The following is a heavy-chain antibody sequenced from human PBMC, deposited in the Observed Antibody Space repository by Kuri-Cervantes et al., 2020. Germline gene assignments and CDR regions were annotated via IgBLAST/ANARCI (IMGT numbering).Heavy chain of an antibody. V-gene: IGHV3-30*03. J-gene: IGHJ6*02. CDR3: ARGGKHNVLTGFPVIRHYGMDV. CDR2: ISYDGSNK. CDR1: GFTFSSYG. Sequence: GESLKISCAASGFTFSSYGMHWVRQAPGKGLEWVAVISYDGSNKYYADSVKGRFTISRDNSKNTLHLQMNSLRGEDTAVYYCARGGKHNVLTGFPVIRHYGMDVWGQGTTVTVSS. D-gene: IGHD3-9*01.